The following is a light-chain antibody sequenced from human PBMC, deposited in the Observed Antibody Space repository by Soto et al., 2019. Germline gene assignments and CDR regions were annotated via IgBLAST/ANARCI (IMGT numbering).Light chain of an antibody. V-gene: IGKV3-15*01. CDR1: QIVSSN. Sequence: EIVLTQSPATLSVSPGERATLSCRASQIVSSNLAWYQQKPGQAPRLLIYGASTRATGIPARFSGSGSGTEFTLTISSLQSEDFAVYYCQQYDNSPWTFGQGTKVDIK. CDR3: QQYDNSPWT. CDR2: GAS. J-gene: IGKJ1*01.